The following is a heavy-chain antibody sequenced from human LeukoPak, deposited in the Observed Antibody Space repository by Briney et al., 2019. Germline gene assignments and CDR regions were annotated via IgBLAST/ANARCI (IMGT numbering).Heavy chain of an antibody. CDR1: GFTFSGYS. CDR2: ISSSSSYI. Sequence: EGSMRLTCAACGFTFSGYSMNWVRQPAGRGLEWVSSISSSSSYIYYAGSGKGRFTISREHAKNPLDLQMNRHRREGTAVYYRATLGANDYWGQGTLLTVPS. CDR3: ATLGANDY. V-gene: IGHV3-21*01. D-gene: IGHD3-16*01. J-gene: IGHJ4*02.